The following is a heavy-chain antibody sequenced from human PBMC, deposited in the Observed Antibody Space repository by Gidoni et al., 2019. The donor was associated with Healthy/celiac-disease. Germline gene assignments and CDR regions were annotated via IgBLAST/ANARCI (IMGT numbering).Heavy chain of an antibody. J-gene: IGHJ4*02. Sequence: EVQLLESGGGLVQPGGSLRLSCAASGLTFSSYAMSWVRQAPGKGLEWVSAISGSGGSTYYADSVKGRFTISRDNSKNTLYLQMNSLRAEDTAVYYCAKDTNWGPENFDYWGQGTLVTVSS. CDR3: AKDTNWGPENFDY. V-gene: IGHV3-23*01. D-gene: IGHD7-27*01. CDR1: GLTFSSYA. CDR2: ISGSGGST.